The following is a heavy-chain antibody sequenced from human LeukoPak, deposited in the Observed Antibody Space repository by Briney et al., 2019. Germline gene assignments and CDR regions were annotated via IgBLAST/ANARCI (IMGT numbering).Heavy chain of an antibody. CDR1: GYTFTSYY. Sequence: ASVKVSCKASGYTFTSYYMHWVRQAPGKGLEWMGGFDPEDGETIYAQKFQGRVTMTEDTSTDTAYMELSSLRSEDTAVYYCARDMWQQFDWFDPWGQGTLVTVSS. J-gene: IGHJ5*02. V-gene: IGHV1-24*01. CDR2: FDPEDGET. D-gene: IGHD6-13*01. CDR3: ARDMWQQFDWFDP.